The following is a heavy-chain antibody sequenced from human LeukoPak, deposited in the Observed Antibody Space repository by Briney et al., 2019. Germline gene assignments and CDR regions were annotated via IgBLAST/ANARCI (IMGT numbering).Heavy chain of an antibody. CDR3: ARGLLSYFCSSISCYRNWFDP. D-gene: IGHD2-2*01. CDR2: INHSGST. J-gene: IGHJ5*02. V-gene: IGHV4-34*01. Sequence: PSETLSLTCAVYGGSFSGYYWSWIRQPPGKGLEWIGEINHSGSTNYNPSLKSRVTISVDTSKNQFSLKLSSVTAADTAVYYCARGLLSYFCSSISCYRNWFDPWGQGTLVTVSS. CDR1: GGSFSGYY.